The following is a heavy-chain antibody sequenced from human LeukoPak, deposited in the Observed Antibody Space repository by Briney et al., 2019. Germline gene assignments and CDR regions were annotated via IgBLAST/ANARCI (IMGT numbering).Heavy chain of an antibody. J-gene: IGHJ4*02. CDR3: ARSEYSFDY. V-gene: IGHV3-74*01. Sequence: GESLRLSCVASGFTFSSYWMHWVRQAPGKGLVWVSRINSDGSSTSYADSVKGRLTISRDNAKNTLYLQMNSLRAEDTAVYYCARSEYSFDYWGQGTLVTVSS. CDR1: GFTFSSYW. D-gene: IGHD3-10*01. CDR2: INSDGSST.